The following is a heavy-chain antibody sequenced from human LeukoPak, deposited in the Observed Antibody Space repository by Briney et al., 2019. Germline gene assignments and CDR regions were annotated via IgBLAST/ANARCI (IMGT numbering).Heavy chain of an antibody. Sequence: GGSLRLSCAASGFTVSSNYMSWVRQAPGKGLEWVSVIYSGGSTYYADSVKGRFTISRDNGKNSVYLEMDSLRDDDTAVYYCTREGGSTDAGFWGQGTLVTVSS. D-gene: IGHD5/OR15-5a*01. CDR1: GFTVSSNY. V-gene: IGHV3-53*01. CDR2: IYSGGST. J-gene: IGHJ4*02. CDR3: TREGGSTDAGF.